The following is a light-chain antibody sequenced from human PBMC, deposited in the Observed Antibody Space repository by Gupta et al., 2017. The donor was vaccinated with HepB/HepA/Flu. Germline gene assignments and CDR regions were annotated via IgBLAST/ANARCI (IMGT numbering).Light chain of an antibody. J-gene: IGLJ2*01. V-gene: IGLV6-57*03. CDR1: SGSVASNS. CDR2: NNN. CDR3: QSYGTLVI. Sequence: NFMLTQPHSVSESPGKTVTISCTRSSGSVASNSVQWYQQRPGSAPTTVIYNNNERPSGVPDRFSGSIDSYSNSASLTISGLRTEDESYYYCQSYGTLVIFGGGTKLTV.